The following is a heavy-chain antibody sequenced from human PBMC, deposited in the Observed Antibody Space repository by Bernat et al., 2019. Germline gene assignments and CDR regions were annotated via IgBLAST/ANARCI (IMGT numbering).Heavy chain of an antibody. CDR1: GFTFSSYW. CDR3: ARAFEEWLVKRYWYFDL. V-gene: IGHV3-7*01. D-gene: IGHD6-19*01. CDR2: IKQDGSEK. J-gene: IGHJ2*01. Sequence: EVQLVESGGGLVQPGGSLRLSCAASGFTFSSYWMSWVRQAPGKGLEGVANIKQDGSEKYYVDSVKGRLTISRDNAKNSLYLQMNSLRAEDTAVYYCARAFEEWLVKRYWYFDLWGRGTLVTVSS.